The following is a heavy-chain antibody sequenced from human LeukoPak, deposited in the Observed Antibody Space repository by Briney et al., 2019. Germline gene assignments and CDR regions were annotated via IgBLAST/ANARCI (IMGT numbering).Heavy chain of an antibody. V-gene: IGHV4-38-2*02. CDR2: VYYSRGT. CDR3: ASDENNISWFFY. CDR1: XXSIXXGXY. Sequence: XETXXLTXTXXXXSIXXGXYWGXXXXPPGXGLEXXGTVYYSRGTYYNPSLKSRASISVDTSRNQFSLKLSSVTDADTAVYYCASDENNISWFFYWGQGALVTVSS. J-gene: IGHJ4*02. D-gene: IGHD6-13*01.